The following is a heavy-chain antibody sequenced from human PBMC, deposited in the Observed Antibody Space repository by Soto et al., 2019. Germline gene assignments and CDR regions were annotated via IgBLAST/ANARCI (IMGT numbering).Heavy chain of an antibody. J-gene: IGHJ4*02. D-gene: IGHD3-16*01. CDR1: GFSLSTSGVG. V-gene: IGHV2-5*02. Sequence: QITLKESGPPLVQPTQTLTLTCTFSGFSLSTSGVGVGWIRQPPGKALEWLVLIYWDDDKRYSPSLQSRLTITKDTSKNQVVLTMTNMDPVDTATYYCAHSALHMITFGGVGVTGYDYWGQGTLVTVSS. CDR2: IYWDDDK. CDR3: AHSALHMITFGGVGVTGYDY.